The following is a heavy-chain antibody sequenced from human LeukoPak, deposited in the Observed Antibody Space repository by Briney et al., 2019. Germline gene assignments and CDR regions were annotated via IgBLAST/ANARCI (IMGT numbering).Heavy chain of an antibody. V-gene: IGHV4-39*07. CDR1: GGSIRSSYYY. CDR3: ARSSIPGIAVAGNSYYFDY. Sequence: SETLSLTCTVSGGSIRSSYYYWGWIRQLPGKGLEWIGSIYDSGSTYYNPSLKSRVTISVDTSKNQFSLKLSSVTAADTAVYYCARSSIPGIAVAGNSYYFDYWGQGTLVTVSS. CDR2: IYDSGST. D-gene: IGHD6-19*01. J-gene: IGHJ4*02.